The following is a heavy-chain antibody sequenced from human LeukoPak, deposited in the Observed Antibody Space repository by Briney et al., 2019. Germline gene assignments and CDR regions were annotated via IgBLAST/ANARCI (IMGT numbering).Heavy chain of an antibody. D-gene: IGHD3-22*01. CDR2: ITGSDDRT. V-gene: IGHV3-23*01. Sequence: GGSLRLSCAASGFTFSSAAMTWVRQAPGKGLEWVSTITGSDDRTYYADSVKGRFTISRGYSKNTLHLQMNSLRVEDTAIFYCAKGPQLNSGYHPDYWGQGILVTVSS. J-gene: IGHJ4*02. CDR1: GFTFSSAA. CDR3: AKGPQLNSGYHPDY.